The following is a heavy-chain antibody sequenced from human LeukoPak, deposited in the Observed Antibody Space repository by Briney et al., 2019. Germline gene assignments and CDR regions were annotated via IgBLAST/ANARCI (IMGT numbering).Heavy chain of an antibody. V-gene: IGHV4-34*01. CDR2: INHSGST. J-gene: IGHJ6*04. CDR1: GGSFSGYY. CDR3: ARGLEVVVAATFHYGMDV. Sequence: PSETLSLTCAVYGGSFSGYYWSWIRQPPGKGLEWIGEINHSGSTNYNPSLKSRVTISLDTSKNQFSLKLSSVTAADTAVYYCARGLEVVVAATFHYGMDVWGKGTTVTVSS. D-gene: IGHD2-15*01.